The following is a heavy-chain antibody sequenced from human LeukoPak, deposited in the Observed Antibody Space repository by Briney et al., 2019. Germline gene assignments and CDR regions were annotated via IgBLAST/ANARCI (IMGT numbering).Heavy chain of an antibody. Sequence: PGGSLRLSCAASGFTFSSYWMTWVRQALGKGLEWVANIKQDGSEKKYVDSVKGRFTISRDNAKKSLYLQMNSLRAEDTALYYCARDQVIRGNRAFDIWGQGTMVTVSS. J-gene: IGHJ3*02. CDR3: ARDQVIRGNRAFDI. D-gene: IGHD2-21*01. CDR2: IKQDGSEK. CDR1: GFTFSSYW. V-gene: IGHV3-7*01.